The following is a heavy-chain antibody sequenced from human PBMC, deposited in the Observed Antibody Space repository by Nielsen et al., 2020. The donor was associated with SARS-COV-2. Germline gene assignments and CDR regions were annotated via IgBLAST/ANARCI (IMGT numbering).Heavy chain of an antibody. CDR1: GFTFSSYA. CDR3: ARGYAVDDYGDAQKPFFDY. Sequence: GESLKISCAASGFTFSSYAMHWVRQAPGKGLEWVAVISYDGSNKYYADSVKGRFTISRDNAKNSLYLQMNSLRAEDTALYHCARGYAVDDYGDAQKPFFDYWGQGTLVTVSS. D-gene: IGHD4-17*01. J-gene: IGHJ4*02. V-gene: IGHV3-30-3*01. CDR2: ISYDGSNK.